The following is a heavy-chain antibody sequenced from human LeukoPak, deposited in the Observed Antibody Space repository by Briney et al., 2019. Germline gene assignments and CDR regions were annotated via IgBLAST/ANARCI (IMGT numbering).Heavy chain of an antibody. CDR2: IIPIFGTA. D-gene: IGHD3-3*01. V-gene: IGHV1-69*05. CDR3: ARTVSGYPYYYYYYMDV. Sequence: ASVTVSCKASGGTFSSYAISWVRQAPGQGLEWMGGIIPIFGTANYAQKFQGRVTITTDESTSTAYMELSSLRSEDTAVYYCARTVSGYPYYYYYYMDVWGKGTTVTVSS. J-gene: IGHJ6*03. CDR1: GGTFSSYA.